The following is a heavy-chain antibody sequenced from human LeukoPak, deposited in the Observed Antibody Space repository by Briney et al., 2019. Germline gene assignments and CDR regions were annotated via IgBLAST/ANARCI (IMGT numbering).Heavy chain of an antibody. Sequence: NSSETLSLTCTVSGGSISSYYWSWIRQPAGKGLEWIGRIYTSVSTNYNPSLKSRVTMSVDTSKNQFSLKLSSVTAADTAVYYCARDHPRWLQSDYWGQGTLVTVSS. CDR2: IYTSVST. D-gene: IGHD5-24*01. V-gene: IGHV4-4*07. CDR3: ARDHPRWLQSDY. CDR1: GGSISSYY. J-gene: IGHJ4*02.